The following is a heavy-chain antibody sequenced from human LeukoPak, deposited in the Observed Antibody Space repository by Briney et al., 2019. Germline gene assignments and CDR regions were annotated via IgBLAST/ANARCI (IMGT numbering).Heavy chain of an antibody. V-gene: IGHV1-46*01. Sequence: GASVKVSCKASGYSFTSYYVHWVRQAPGQGLEWMGISNPSDGTTSYAQKFQGRVNMTRDTSTSTVYMELSSLRYDDTAVYYCARRLWSGYGFDYWGPGTLVTVSS. CDR1: GYSFTSYY. D-gene: IGHD3-3*01. CDR3: ARRLWSGYGFDY. J-gene: IGHJ4*02. CDR2: SNPSDGTT.